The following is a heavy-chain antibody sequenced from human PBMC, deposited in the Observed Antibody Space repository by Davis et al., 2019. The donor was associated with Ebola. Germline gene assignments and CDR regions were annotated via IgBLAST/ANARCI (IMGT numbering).Heavy chain of an antibody. J-gene: IGHJ4*02. CDR1: GFTFSTSS. D-gene: IGHD3-3*01. CDR3: ARIHYDFWSGYDQNFDY. Sequence: GGSLRLSCAASGFTFSTSSMSWVRQAPGMGLEWVSYISSSSSTIYYTDSVKGRFTISRDHAKNSLYLQMNSLRDEDTSVYYCARIHYDFWSGYDQNFDYWGQGTLVTVSS. CDR2: ISSSSSTI. V-gene: IGHV3-48*02.